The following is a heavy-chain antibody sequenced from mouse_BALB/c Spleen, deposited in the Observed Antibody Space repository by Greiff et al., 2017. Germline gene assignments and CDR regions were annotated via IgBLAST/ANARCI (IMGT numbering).Heavy chain of an antibody. V-gene: IGHV5-6-3*01. CDR2: INSNGGST. D-gene: IGHD2-14*01. Sequence: EVKLMESGGGLVQPGGSLKLSCAASGFTFSSYGMSWVRQTPDKRLELVATINSNGGSTYYPDSVKGRFTISRDNAKNTLYLQMSSLKSEDTAMYYCARDPYYRYDDAMDYWGQGTSVTVSS. J-gene: IGHJ4*01. CDR3: ARDPYYRYDDAMDY. CDR1: GFTFSSYG.